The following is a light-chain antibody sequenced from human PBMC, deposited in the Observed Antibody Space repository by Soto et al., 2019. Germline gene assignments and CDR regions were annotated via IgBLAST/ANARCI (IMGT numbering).Light chain of an antibody. V-gene: IGLV2-14*01. CDR1: ISDVGSYNY. Sequence: QSVLTQPASVSGSPGQSITISCSGTISDVGSYNYVSWYQQHPGKAPKLMIYEGSNRPSGVSSRFSGSKSGNTASLTISGLQAEDEADYYCSSYTSSSTVFGTGTKVTVL. J-gene: IGLJ1*01. CDR2: EGS. CDR3: SSYTSSSTV.